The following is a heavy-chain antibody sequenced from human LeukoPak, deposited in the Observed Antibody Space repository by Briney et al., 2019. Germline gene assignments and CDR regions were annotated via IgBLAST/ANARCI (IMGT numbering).Heavy chain of an antibody. J-gene: IGHJ3*02. CDR2: INHSGST. V-gene: IGHV4-34*01. D-gene: IGHD3-9*01. CDR3: ARGLVLRYFEEAGDAFDI. Sequence: SETLSLTCAVYGGSFSGYYWSWIRQPPGKGLEWIGEINHSGSTNYNPSLKSRVTISVDTSKNQFSLKLSSVTAADTAVYYCARGLVLRYFEEAGDAFDIWGQGTMVTVSS. CDR1: GGSFSGYY.